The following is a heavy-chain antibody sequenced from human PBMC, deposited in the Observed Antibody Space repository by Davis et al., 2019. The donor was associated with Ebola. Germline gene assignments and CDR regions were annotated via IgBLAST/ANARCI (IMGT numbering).Heavy chain of an antibody. CDR1: GGSFSGYY. CDR2: INHSGST. V-gene: IGHV4-34*01. J-gene: IGHJ6*02. Sequence: SETLSLTCDVYGGSFSGYYWSWIRQPPGKGLEWIREINHSGSTNYNPSLKGRVPISVDTSKNQFSLKLSSVTAADTAVYYCARANYYYGMDVWGQGTTVTVSS. CDR3: ARANYYYGMDV.